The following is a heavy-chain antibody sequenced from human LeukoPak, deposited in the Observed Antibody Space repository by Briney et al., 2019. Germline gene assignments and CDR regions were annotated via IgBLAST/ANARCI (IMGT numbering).Heavy chain of an antibody. D-gene: IGHD2-2*01. V-gene: IGHV3-53*01. J-gene: IGHJ3*02. CDR1: GFTVSSNY. Sequence: GGSLRLSCAASGFTVSSNYMSWVRQAPGKGLEWVSVIYSGGSTYYADSLKGRFTISGDNSKNTLYLQMNSLRAEDTAVYYCARGCSSTSCPDAFDIWGQGTMVTVSS. CDR3: ARGCSSTSCPDAFDI. CDR2: IYSGGST.